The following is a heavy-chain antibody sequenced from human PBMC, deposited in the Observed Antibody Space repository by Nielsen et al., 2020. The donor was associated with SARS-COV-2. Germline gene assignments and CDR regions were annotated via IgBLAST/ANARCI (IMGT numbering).Heavy chain of an antibody. D-gene: IGHD2-21*01. CDR1: GYTFTSYY. J-gene: IGHJ3*01. CDR3: AMVGGAAHPSN. Sequence: ASVKVSCKASGYTFTSYYMHWVRQAPGQGLEWMGIINPSGGSTSYAQKFQGRVTMTRDTSTSTVYMELSSLRSEDTAVYYCAMVGGAAHPSNWGQGTMVTVSS. CDR2: INPSGGST. V-gene: IGHV1-46*01.